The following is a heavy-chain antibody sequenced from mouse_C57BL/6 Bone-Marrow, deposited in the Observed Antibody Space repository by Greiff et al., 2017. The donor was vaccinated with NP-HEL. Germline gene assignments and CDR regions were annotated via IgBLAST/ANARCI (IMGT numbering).Heavy chain of an antibody. J-gene: IGHJ1*03. D-gene: IGHD1-1*01. V-gene: IGHV1-19*01. CDR1: GYTFTDYY. CDR3: ARGNYYGSSRLDFEV. CDR2: INPYNGGT. Sequence: EVQLQESGPVLVKPGASVKMSCKASGYTFTDYYMNWVKQSHGKSLEWIGVINPYNGGTSYNQKFKGKATLTVDKSSSTAYMELNSLTSEDSAVYYGARGNYYGSSRLDFEVWGTGTTVTVSS.